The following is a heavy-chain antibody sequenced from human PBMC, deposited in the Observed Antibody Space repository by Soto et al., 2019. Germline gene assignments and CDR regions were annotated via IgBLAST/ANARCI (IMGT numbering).Heavy chain of an antibody. CDR2: IIPIFATA. V-gene: IGHV1-69*05. J-gene: IGHJ4*02. CDR3: AREAIVVIPAAQPSHFDS. Sequence: SVKVPCKASGGTFSSYAISWVRQAPGQGREWMGGIIPIFATANSAQKFQGRVMLTTDKAASTAYMELRILRSADTALYYCAREAIVVIPAAQPSHFDSWGQGTLVTVSS. D-gene: IGHD2-2*01. CDR1: GGTFSSYA.